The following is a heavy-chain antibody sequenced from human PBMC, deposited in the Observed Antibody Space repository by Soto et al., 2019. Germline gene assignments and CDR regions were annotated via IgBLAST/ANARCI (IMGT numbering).Heavy chain of an antibody. J-gene: IGHJ5*02. Sequence: AAVKVRCKGSGYTFACSAMHLVRQAPGQRLEWMGWINAGNGNTKYSQKFQGRVTITRDTSAGTAYMELSSLRSEDTAVYYCARDRVRGVRNWFDPSGQGTLVTVSS. D-gene: IGHD3-10*01. CDR2: INAGNGNT. CDR3: ARDRVRGVRNWFDP. V-gene: IGHV1-3*01. CDR1: GYTFACSA.